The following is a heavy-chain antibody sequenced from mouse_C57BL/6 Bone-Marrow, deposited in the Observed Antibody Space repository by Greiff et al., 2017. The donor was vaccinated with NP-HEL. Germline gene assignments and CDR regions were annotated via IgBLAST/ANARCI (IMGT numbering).Heavy chain of an antibody. CDR2: IYPGSGST. J-gene: IGHJ3*01. V-gene: IGHV1-55*01. D-gene: IGHD2-5*01. CDR3: ARGGLYSNTFAY. CDR1: GYTFTSYW. Sequence: QVQLQQPGAELVKPGDSVKMSCKASGYTFTSYWITWVKQRPGQGLEWIGDIYPGSGSTNYNEKFKSKATLTVDTSSSTAYMQLSSLTSEDSAVYYCARGGLYSNTFAYWGQGTLVTVSA.